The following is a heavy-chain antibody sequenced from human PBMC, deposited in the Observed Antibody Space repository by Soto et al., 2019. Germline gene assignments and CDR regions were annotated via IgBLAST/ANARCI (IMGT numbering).Heavy chain of an antibody. CDR3: AKETAAACYFDS. Sequence: QVQLVESGGGVVQPGRSLRLSCAASGFTFSSYGMHWVRQAPGKGLEWVAVISYDGSNKYYADSVKGRFTISRDNSKNTLYLQMNSLRAEDTAVYYCAKETAAACYFDSWGQGTLVTVSS. V-gene: IGHV3-30*18. CDR2: ISYDGSNK. J-gene: IGHJ4*02. CDR1: GFTFSSYG. D-gene: IGHD6-13*01.